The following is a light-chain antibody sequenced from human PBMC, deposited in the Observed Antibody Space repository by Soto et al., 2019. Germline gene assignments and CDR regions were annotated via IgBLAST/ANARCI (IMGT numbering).Light chain of an antibody. V-gene: IGLV2-14*01. CDR1: GSNVGGYNY. J-gene: IGLJ1*01. Sequence: QSVLTQPASMSGSPGQSITISCTGTGSNVGGYNYVSWYQQHPGKAPKLMIYEVTNRPSGVSHRFSGSNSGNTASLTISGLQPEDEADYYCSSYTSSSTLSYVFGTGTKVTVL. CDR3: SSYTSSSTLSYV. CDR2: EVT.